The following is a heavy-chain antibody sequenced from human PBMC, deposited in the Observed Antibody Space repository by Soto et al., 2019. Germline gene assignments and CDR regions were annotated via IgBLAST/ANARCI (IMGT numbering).Heavy chain of an antibody. CDR2: ISYDGSNK. CDR1: GFTFSSYA. Sequence: GGSLRLSCAASGFTFSSYAMHWVRQAPGKGLEWVAVISYDGSNKYYADSVKGRFTISRDNSKNTLYLQMNSLRAEDTAVYYCARERSQDIVVVVAATPRGMDVWGQGTTVTVS. CDR3: ARERSQDIVVVVAATPRGMDV. D-gene: IGHD2-15*01. V-gene: IGHV3-30-3*01. J-gene: IGHJ6*02.